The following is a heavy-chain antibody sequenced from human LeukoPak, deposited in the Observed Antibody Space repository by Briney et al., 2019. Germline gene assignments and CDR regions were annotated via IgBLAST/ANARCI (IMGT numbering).Heavy chain of an antibody. Sequence: PGGSLRLSCAASGFTFSSYSMNWVRQAPGKGLEWVSSISSSSSYIYYADSVKGRFTISRDNAKNSLYLQMNSLRAEDTAVYYCARPKHRGYSYGNLADYWXQGTLVTVSS. CDR1: GFTFSSYS. J-gene: IGHJ4*02. V-gene: IGHV3-21*01. CDR3: ARPKHRGYSYGNLADY. D-gene: IGHD5-18*01. CDR2: ISSSSSYI.